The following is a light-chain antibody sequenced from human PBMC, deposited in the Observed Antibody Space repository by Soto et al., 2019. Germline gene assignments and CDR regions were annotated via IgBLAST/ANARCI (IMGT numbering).Light chain of an antibody. V-gene: IGLV1-44*01. Sequence: QSVLTQPPSASGTPGQTITISCSGSNSNIGSHTVNWYQHLPGTAPKLLIYSNDQRPSGAPDRFSGSKSGTSASLAIYGLQSEDEADYYCSAWDDSLYLVFGEGTKLTVL. J-gene: IGLJ3*02. CDR2: SND. CDR1: NSNIGSHT. CDR3: SAWDDSLYLV.